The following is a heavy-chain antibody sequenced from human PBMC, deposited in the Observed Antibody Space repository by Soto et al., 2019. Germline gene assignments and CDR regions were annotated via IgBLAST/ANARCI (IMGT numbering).Heavy chain of an antibody. D-gene: IGHD3-10*01. CDR2: ISSSGSTI. CDR3: ASLYGSGSYFGYYYGMDV. J-gene: IGHJ6*02. CDR1: GFTSSDYY. Sequence: QVQLVESGGGLVKPGGSLRLSCAASGFTSSDYYMSWIRQAPGKGLEWVSYISSSGSTIYYADSVKGRFTISRDNAKNSLYLKMNSLGAEDTAVDYCASLYGSGSYFGYYYGMDVWGQGTTVTVSS. V-gene: IGHV3-11*01.